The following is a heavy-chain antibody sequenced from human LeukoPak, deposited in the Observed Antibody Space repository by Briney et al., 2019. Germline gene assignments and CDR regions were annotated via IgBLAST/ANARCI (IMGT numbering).Heavy chain of an antibody. J-gene: IGHJ4*02. D-gene: IGHD4-23*01. CDR2: INHSGST. CDR3: ARADYGGTKPFDY. Sequence: SETLSLTCAVYGGSFSGYYWSWIRQPPGKGLEWIGEINHSGSTNYNPSLKSRVTMSVDTSKNQFSMQLNSVTPEDTAVYYCARADYGGTKPFDYWGQGTLVTVSS. CDR1: GGSFSGYY. V-gene: IGHV4-34*01.